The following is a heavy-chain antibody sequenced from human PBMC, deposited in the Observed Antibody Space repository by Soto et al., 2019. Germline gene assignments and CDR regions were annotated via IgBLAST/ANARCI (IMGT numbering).Heavy chain of an antibody. Sequence: PSETLSLTCPVSGGTVSSGSYYWSWIREPPGKGLEWIGYLYYSGATNYTPSLKSRVTISVDNSKNQVSLRLTSMTAADTAFNYCARDMHAVFRHYFDPWGQGTLVTVSS. CDR1: GGTVSSGSYY. D-gene: IGHD1-26*01. V-gene: IGHV4-61*01. CDR3: ARDMHAVFRHYFDP. CDR2: LYYSGAT. J-gene: IGHJ5*02.